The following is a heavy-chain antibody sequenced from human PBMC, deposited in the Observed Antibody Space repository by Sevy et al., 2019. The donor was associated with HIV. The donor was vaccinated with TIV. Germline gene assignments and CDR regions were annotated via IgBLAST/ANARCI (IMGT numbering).Heavy chain of an antibody. CDR3: ARDRVGALDY. CDR1: GYTLTCYY. J-gene: IGHJ4*02. Sequence: ASVKVSCKASGYTLTCYYMHWVRQAPRQGLEWMGRINPNSGGTNYAQRFQGRVTMTRDTSISTAYMELSRLRSDDTAVYYCARDRVGALDYWGQGSLVTVSS. CDR2: INPNSGGT. V-gene: IGHV1-2*06. D-gene: IGHD1-26*01.